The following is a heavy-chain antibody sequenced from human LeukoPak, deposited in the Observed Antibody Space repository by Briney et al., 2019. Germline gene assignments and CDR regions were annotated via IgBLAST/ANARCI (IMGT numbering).Heavy chain of an antibody. CDR3: ARSNGGV. J-gene: IGHJ4*02. CDR1: GSSITGGYC. Sequence: PSETLSLTCTVSGSSITGGYCWVWIRQPPGKGLEWIGYIYYSGSTNYNPSLKSRVTISVDTSKNQFSLKLSSVTAADTAVYYCARSNGGVWGQGTLVTVSS. D-gene: IGHD4-11*01. V-gene: IGHV4-59*01. CDR2: IYYSGST.